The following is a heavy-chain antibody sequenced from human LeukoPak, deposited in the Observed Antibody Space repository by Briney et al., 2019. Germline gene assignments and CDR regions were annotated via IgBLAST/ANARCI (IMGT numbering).Heavy chain of an antibody. J-gene: IGHJ4*02. D-gene: IGHD1-26*01. CDR3: ARDRAEWELLPIYDY. Sequence: SQTLSLTCTVSGGSISSGSYYWSWIRQPAGKGLEWIGRIYTSGSTNYNPSLKSRVTISVETSKNQFSLKLSSVTAADTAVYYCARDRAEWELLPIYDYWGQGTLVTVSS. V-gene: IGHV4-61*02. CDR1: GGSISSGSYY. CDR2: IYTSGST.